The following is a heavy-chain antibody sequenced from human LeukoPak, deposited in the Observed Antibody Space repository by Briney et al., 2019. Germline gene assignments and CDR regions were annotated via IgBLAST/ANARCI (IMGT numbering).Heavy chain of an antibody. V-gene: IGHV1-69*05. CDR1: VDAPSTYA. CDR3: ARGLGSASLGLDY. CDR2: VIPVVDTT. J-gene: IGHJ4*02. D-gene: IGHD6-19*01. Sequence: SVTVSFNVSVDAPSTYAITWVRQAHGQGLEWVGEVIPVVDTTNYAPSFQGRVTITTDASTSTAYMEMTRLTSADTAVYYCARGLGSASLGLDYWGQGTLVTVSS.